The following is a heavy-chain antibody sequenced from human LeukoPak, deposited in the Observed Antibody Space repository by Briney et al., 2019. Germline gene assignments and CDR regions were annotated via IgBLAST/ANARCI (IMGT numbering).Heavy chain of an antibody. CDR3: ARVSVCSSASCYSLFDY. V-gene: IGHV3-74*01. D-gene: IGHD2-2*01. CDR2: INADGSST. J-gene: IGHJ4*02. Sequence: GGSLRLSCAASGFTFSDYAMSWVRQAPGKGLVWVSRINADGSSTNYADSVKGRFTISRDNAKNTLYLQMNSLRAEDTAVYYCARVSVCSSASCYSLFDYWGQGTLVTVSS. CDR1: GFTFSDYA.